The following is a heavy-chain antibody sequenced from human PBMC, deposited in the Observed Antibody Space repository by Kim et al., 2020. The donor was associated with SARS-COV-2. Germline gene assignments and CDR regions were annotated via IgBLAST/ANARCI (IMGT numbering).Heavy chain of an antibody. Sequence: GGSLRLSCAASGFTFSSYGMHWVRQAPGKGLEWVAVIWYDGSNKYYADSVKGRFTISRDNSKNTLYLQMNSLRAEDTAVYYCARGSGSYFPALGNFDYWGQGTLVTVSS. J-gene: IGHJ4*02. D-gene: IGHD1-26*01. CDR1: GFTFSSYG. CDR3: ARGSGSYFPALGNFDY. CDR2: IWYDGSNK. V-gene: IGHV3-33*01.